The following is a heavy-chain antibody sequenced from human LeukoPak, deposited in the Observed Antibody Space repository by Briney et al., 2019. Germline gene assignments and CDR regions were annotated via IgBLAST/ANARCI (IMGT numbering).Heavy chain of an antibody. CDR3: ARDLGDLAAFDY. J-gene: IGHJ4*02. CDR1: GYTFTGYY. Sequence: AASVKVSCKASGYTFTGYYMHWVRQAPGQGLEWMGWINPNSGGTYYAQKFQGGVTMTRDTSISTAYMELSRLRSDDTAVYYCARDLGDLAAFDYWGQGTLVTVSS. V-gene: IGHV1-2*02. D-gene: IGHD3-10*01. CDR2: INPNSGGT.